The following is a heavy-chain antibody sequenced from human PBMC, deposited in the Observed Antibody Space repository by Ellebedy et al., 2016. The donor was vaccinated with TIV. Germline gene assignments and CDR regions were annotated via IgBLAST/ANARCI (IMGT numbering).Heavy chain of an antibody. CDR3: ARQLVDCSSSSCHRVLDY. CDR1: GYACNSHD. Sequence: ASVKVSXXASGYACNSHDIGWVRKAPGQGLEWMGWISTYNGNTNYAQKLQGRVTMTTDTSTSTAHMELRSLRSDDTAVYYCARQLVDCSSSSCHRVLDYWGQGTLVTVSS. D-gene: IGHD2-2*02. J-gene: IGHJ4*02. V-gene: IGHV1-18*04. CDR2: ISTYNGNT.